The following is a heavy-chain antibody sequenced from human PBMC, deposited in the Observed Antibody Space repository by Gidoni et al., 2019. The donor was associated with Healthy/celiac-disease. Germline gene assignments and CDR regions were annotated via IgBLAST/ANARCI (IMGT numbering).Heavy chain of an antibody. CDR1: GGSISSSSYY. D-gene: IGHD2-21*01. J-gene: IGHJ6*02. V-gene: IGHV4-39*01. CDR3: ALAYCGGDCYSGDYYYYYGMDV. Sequence: LQLQDSGPGRVTPSETLSLTCTVSGGSISSSSYYWGWIRQPPGKGLEWIGSIYYRGSTYHNTSLKSRVTISVDKSKNQFSLKLSSVTAADTAVYYCALAYCGGDCYSGDYYYYYGMDVWGQGTTVTVSS. CDR2: IYYRGST.